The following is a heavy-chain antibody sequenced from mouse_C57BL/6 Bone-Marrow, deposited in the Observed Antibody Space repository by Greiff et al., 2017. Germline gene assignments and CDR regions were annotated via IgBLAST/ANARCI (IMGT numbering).Heavy chain of an antibody. CDR3: TALGFAY. V-gene: IGHV14-4*01. CDR2: IDPENGDT. Sequence: VQLKESGAELVRPGASVKLSCTASGFNIKDDYMHWVKQRPEQGLAWIGWIDPENGDTESASKFQGKATITADTSSNTAYLQLSRLTSEDTAVYYCTALGFAYWGQGTLVTVSA. CDR1: GFNIKDDY. J-gene: IGHJ3*01.